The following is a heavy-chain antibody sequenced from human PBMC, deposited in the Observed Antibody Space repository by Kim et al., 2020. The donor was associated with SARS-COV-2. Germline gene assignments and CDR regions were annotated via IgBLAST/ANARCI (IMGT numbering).Heavy chain of an antibody. Sequence: GGSLRLSCAASGFTFSSYAMSWVRQAPGKGLEWVSAISGSGGSTYYADSVKGRFTISRDNSKNTLYLQMNSLRAEDTAVYYCAKGPVDCSWYSLSFADYCGQGTLLTVSS. CDR2: ISGSGGST. D-gene: IGHD6-13*01. J-gene: IGHJ4*02. V-gene: IGHV3-23*01. CDR3: AKGPVDCSWYSLSFADY. CDR1: GFTFSSYA.